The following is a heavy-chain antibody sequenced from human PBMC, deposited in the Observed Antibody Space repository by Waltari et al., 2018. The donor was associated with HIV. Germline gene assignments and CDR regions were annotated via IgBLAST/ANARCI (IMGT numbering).Heavy chain of an antibody. CDR2: TYESGST. CDR1: GGSISRFY. D-gene: IGHD3-22*01. J-gene: IGHJ4*02. V-gene: IGHV4-59*01. Sequence: QVHLQESGPGLVKPSETLSLTCTVSGGSISRFYWSWIRRSPGEGLEWIGYTYESGSTSYNPSRKSRATISVDTSKNQFSLRLHSVTAADTAVYFCARTSYYYDDSGYYRLYYFDYWGQGTLVTVSS. CDR3: ARTSYYYDDSGYYRLYYFDY.